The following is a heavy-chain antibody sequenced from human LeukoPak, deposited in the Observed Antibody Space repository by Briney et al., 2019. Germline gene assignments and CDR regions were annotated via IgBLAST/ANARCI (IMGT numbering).Heavy chain of an antibody. CDR3: ARAAHYSYYYGMDV. V-gene: IGHV1-8*01. CDR2: MNADSGST. J-gene: IGHJ6*02. CDR1: RYTFTSYD. Sequence: ASVKVSCKASRYTFTSYDINWVRQATGQGLEWMGWMNADSGSTAFAQKFQGRVTMTRNTTTSTAYMELSSVRPDDTAVYYCARAAHYSYYYGMDVWGQGTTVTVSS.